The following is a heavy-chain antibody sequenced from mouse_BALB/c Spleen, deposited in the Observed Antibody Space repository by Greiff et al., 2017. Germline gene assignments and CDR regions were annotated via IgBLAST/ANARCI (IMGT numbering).Heavy chain of an antibody. Sequence: EVKLMESGGGLVKPGGSLKLSCAASGFTFSSYAMSWVRQTPEKRLEWVASISSGGSTYYPDSVKGRFTISRDNARNILYLQMSSLRSEDTAMYYCARGRYYGNFGYWYFDVWGAGTTVTVSS. D-gene: IGHD2-1*01. CDR3: ARGRYYGNFGYWYFDV. V-gene: IGHV5-6-5*01. CDR1: GFTFSSYA. CDR2: ISSGGST. J-gene: IGHJ1*01.